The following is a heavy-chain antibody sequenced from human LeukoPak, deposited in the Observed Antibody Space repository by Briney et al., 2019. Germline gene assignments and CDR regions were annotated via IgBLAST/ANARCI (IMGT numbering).Heavy chain of an antibody. Sequence: ASVKVSCKASGYTFPSYLMHWVRQAPGQGLEWMGIINPTGGSTTYAQKFQGRVTMTRDTSTSTVYMELSSLRSDDTAVYYCARTAARRFDYWGQGTLVTVSS. CDR1: GYTFPSYL. CDR2: INPTGGST. J-gene: IGHJ4*02. D-gene: IGHD6-6*01. V-gene: IGHV1-46*01. CDR3: ARTAARRFDY.